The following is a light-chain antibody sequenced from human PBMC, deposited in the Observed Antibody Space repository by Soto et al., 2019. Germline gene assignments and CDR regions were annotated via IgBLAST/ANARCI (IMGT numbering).Light chain of an antibody. Sequence: QSVLTQPPSVSGAPGERVTISCTGSSSNNGAGYNVHWYQQLPGTAPKLLIYGNSNGPSGVPDRFSGSKSGTSASLAITGLQAEDEADYYCQSYDSSLSGWVFGGGTKLTVL. CDR3: QSYDSSLSGWV. CDR2: GNS. J-gene: IGLJ3*02. CDR1: SSNNGAGYN. V-gene: IGLV1-40*01.